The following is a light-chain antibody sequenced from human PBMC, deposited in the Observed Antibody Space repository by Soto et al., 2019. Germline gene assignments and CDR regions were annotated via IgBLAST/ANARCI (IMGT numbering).Light chain of an antibody. CDR2: DAS. V-gene: IGKV1-5*01. Sequence: DIQMTQSPSTLSASIGDRVTITCRASQTISIYLAWCQQRPGEAPKLLIYDASTLESGVPARFSGSGSGTEFTLTISSLQPDDFATYYCLQYSSSSPTFGQGTKVEIQ. J-gene: IGKJ1*01. CDR3: LQYSSSSPT. CDR1: QTISIY.